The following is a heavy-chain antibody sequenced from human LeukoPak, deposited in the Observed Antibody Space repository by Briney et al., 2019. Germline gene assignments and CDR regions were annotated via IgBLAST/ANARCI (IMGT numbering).Heavy chain of an antibody. D-gene: IGHD3-10*01. CDR2: IYYSGST. CDR3: ARDGSGSSYRDAFAI. V-gene: IGHV4-31*03. Sequence: PSQTLSLTCTVSGGPISSGGYGWSWMPQHSGKDREWIGYIYYSGSTYYNPSLKSRVTISVDPSKNPFSLKLRSVTAADTAVYYCARDGSGSSYRDAFAIWGQGTMVTVSS. J-gene: IGHJ3*02. CDR1: GGPISSGGYG.